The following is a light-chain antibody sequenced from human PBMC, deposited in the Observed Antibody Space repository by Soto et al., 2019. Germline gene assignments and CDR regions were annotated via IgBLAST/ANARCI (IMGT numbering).Light chain of an antibody. CDR2: GNS. J-gene: IGLJ1*01. CDR1: SSNIGAGYD. Sequence: QSVLTQPPSVSGAPGQRVTISCTGSSSNIGAGYDVYWYQQLPGTAPKLLIYGNSNRPSGVPDRFSASKSGTSASRAITGLQAEDAADYYCQSYDSSLSGSGVFGTGTKVTVL. CDR3: QSYDSSLSGSGV. V-gene: IGLV1-40*01.